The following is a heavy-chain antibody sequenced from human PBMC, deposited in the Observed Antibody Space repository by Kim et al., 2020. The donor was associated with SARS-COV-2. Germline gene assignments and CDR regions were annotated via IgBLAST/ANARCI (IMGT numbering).Heavy chain of an antibody. J-gene: IGHJ4*02. V-gene: IGHV3-21*01. CDR2: ISSSSSYI. D-gene: IGHD6-13*01. CDR1: GFTFSSYS. CDR3: ARVIAAAGTGFDY. Sequence: GGSLRLSCAASGFTFSSYSMHWVRQAPGKGLEWVSSISSSSSYIYYADSVKGRFTISRDNAKNSLYLQMNSLRAEDTAVYYCARVIAAAGTGFDYWGQGTLVTVSS.